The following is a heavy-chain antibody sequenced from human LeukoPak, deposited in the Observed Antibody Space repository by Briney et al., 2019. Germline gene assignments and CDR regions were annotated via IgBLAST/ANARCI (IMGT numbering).Heavy chain of an antibody. CDR1: GGSISSYY. V-gene: IGHV4-59*08. CDR2: IYYSGST. CDR3: ARQYSSSWQYYFDY. D-gene: IGHD6-13*01. J-gene: IGHJ4*02. Sequence: SETLSLTCTVSGGSISSYYWSWIRQPPGKGLEWIGYIYYSGSTNYNPSLKSRVTISVDMSKNQFSLKLSSVTAADTAVYYCARQYSSSWQYYFDYWGQGTLVTVSS.